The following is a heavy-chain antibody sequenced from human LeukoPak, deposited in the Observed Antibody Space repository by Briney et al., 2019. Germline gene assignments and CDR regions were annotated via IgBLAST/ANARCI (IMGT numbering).Heavy chain of an antibody. V-gene: IGHV1-18*01. CDR3: ARCWSYDRGYCDY. CDR2: ISAYNGAT. D-gene: IGHD5-12*01. Sequence: ASVRVSCKTSGDTFTSYGFTWVRQAPGQGLEWMGWISAYNGATDYAQKLQARVTMTTDTSTSTASMELRSLRSDDTAVYYCARCWSYDRGYCDYWGQGTLVTVSS. CDR1: GDTFTSYG. J-gene: IGHJ4*02.